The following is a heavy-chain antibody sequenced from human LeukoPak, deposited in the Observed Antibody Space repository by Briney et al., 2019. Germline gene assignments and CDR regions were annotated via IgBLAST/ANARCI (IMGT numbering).Heavy chain of an antibody. CDR2: IKQDGGEK. CDR3: AREGRPNAFDI. Sequence: GGSLRLSCAASGFTFSSYWMSWVRQAPGKGLEWVANIKQDGGEKKYVYSLKGRFTISRDNAKNSLYLQMNSLRAEDTAVYYCAREGRPNAFDIWGQGTMVTVSS. J-gene: IGHJ3*02. CDR1: GFTFSSYW. V-gene: IGHV3-7*04.